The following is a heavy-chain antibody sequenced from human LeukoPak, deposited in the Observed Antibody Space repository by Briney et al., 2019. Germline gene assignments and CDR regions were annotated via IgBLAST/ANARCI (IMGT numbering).Heavy chain of an antibody. D-gene: IGHD3-10*01. CDR1: GYTFTGYY. J-gene: IGHJ6*03. CDR2: INPNSVGT. Sequence: ASVKVSCKVSGYTFTGYYMHWVRPAPGQGLEWKGWINPNSVGTNYAQKFQGRVTMTRDTAISTAYMELNRLRSDDTAVYCCATDDGGYYYYMDVWGKGTTVTVSS. V-gene: IGHV1-2*02. CDR3: ATDDGGYYYYMDV.